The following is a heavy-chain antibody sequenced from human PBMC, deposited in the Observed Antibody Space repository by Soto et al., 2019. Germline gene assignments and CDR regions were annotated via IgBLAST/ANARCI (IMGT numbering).Heavy chain of an antibody. Sequence: QVQLVQSGAEVKKPGSSVKVSCKASGGTFSSYTISWVRQAPGQGLEWMGRIIPILGIANYAQKFQGRVTITADKSTSTAYMELSSLRSEDTAVYYCATRAAGPEGVRYYYYMDVWGKGTTVTVSS. CDR2: IIPILGIA. CDR3: ATRAAGPEGVRYYYYMDV. J-gene: IGHJ6*03. CDR1: GGTFSSYT. V-gene: IGHV1-69*02. D-gene: IGHD6-19*01.